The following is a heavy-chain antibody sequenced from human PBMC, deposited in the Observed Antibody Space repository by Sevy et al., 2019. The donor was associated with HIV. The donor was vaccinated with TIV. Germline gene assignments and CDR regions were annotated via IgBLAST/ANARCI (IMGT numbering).Heavy chain of an antibody. CDR2: KTGSVGVT. V-gene: IGHV3-23*01. Sequence: GSLRLSCAASGFSLSNYAMSWVRQAPGKGLEWISTKTGSVGVTYYADSVKGRFTISRDNSKNTLFLQMNSLRAEDTALYYCAKGRIPSIGTLGPFDSWGQGTLVTVSS. D-gene: IGHD6-6*01. CDR1: GFSLSNYA. J-gene: IGHJ4*02. CDR3: AKGRIPSIGTLGPFDS.